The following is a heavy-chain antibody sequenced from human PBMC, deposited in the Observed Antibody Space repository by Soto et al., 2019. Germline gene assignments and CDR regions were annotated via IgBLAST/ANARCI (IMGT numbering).Heavy chain of an antibody. J-gene: IGHJ5*02. CDR1: GFTFSSYA. V-gene: IGHV3-30-3*01. CDR3: ARAHYYDSSGYSLWWFDP. CDR2: ISYDGSNK. Sequence: QVQLVESGGGVVQPGRSLRLSCAASGFTFSSYAMHWVRQAPGKGLEWVAVISYDGSNKYYADSVKGRFTISRDNSTNTVYLQMNSLRAEDTAVYYCARAHYYDSSGYSLWWFDPWGQGTLVTVSS. D-gene: IGHD3-22*01.